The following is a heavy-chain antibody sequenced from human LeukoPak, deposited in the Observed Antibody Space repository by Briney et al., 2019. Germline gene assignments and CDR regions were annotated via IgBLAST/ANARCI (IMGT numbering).Heavy chain of an antibody. CDR3: AKGSGYYNYYYYNMDV. V-gene: IGHV3-23*02. CDR2: ISGSGGGT. Sequence: GGSLRLSCAASGLTFSSHAMTWVRQAPGKGLEWVSAISGSGGGTYYGDSVKGRFTISRDNSKNTLYLQMNSLRAEDTAIYYCAKGSGYYNYYYYNMDVWGQGTTVTVSS. CDR1: GLTFSSHA. D-gene: IGHD3-3*01. J-gene: IGHJ6*02.